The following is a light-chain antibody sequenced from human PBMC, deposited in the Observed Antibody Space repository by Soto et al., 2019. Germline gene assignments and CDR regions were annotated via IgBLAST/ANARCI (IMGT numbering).Light chain of an antibody. CDR3: QTWVTGIQV. CDR1: SGHSSYA. Sequence: QSVLTQSPSASASLGASVKLTCTLSSGHSSYAIAWHQQRPEKGPRYLMKLNSDGSHSKGDGIPDRFSGSSSGAERYLTISSLQSEDEADYYCQTWVTGIQVFGGGTKPPS. CDR2: LNSDGSH. J-gene: IGLJ2*01. V-gene: IGLV4-69*01.